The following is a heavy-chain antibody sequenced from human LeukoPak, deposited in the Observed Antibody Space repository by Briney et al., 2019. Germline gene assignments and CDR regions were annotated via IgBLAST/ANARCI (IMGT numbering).Heavy chain of an antibody. Sequence: SVKVSCKASGGTFSSYAISWVRQAPGQGLEWMGRIIPIFGTANYAQKFQGRVTITTDESTSTAYMELSSLRSEDTAVYCCASYKNYYGSGTHFDYWGQGTLVTVSS. D-gene: IGHD3-10*01. CDR3: ASYKNYYGSGTHFDY. J-gene: IGHJ4*02. CDR1: GGTFSSYA. V-gene: IGHV1-69*05. CDR2: IIPIFGTA.